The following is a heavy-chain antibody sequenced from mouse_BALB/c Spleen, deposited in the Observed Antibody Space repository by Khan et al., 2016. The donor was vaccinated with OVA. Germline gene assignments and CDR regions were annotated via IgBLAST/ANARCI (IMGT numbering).Heavy chain of an antibody. Sequence: QIQLVQSGPELKKPGETVKISCKASGYTFTNYGMNWVKQAPGKGLKWMGWINSNTGEATYADDFKGRFAFSLETSASTAYLQIKNLKNEDTATYLCVRGGRRAMDDWGQGTSVTVSS. D-gene: IGHD3-3*01. CDR3: VRGGRRAMDD. V-gene: IGHV9-3-1*01. J-gene: IGHJ4*01. CDR1: GYTFTNYG. CDR2: INSNTGEA.